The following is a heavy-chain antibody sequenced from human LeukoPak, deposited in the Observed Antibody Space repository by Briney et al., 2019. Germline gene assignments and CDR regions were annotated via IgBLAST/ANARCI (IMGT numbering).Heavy chain of an antibody. CDR2: ISSSGSTI. J-gene: IGHJ4*02. D-gene: IGHD3-22*01. CDR1: GFTFSSYS. Sequence: GGSLRLSXAASGFTFSSYSMNWVRQAPGKGLEWVSYISSSGSTIYYADSVKGRFTISRDNAKNSLYLQMNSLRAEDTAVYYCARPFPHYYDSSGLNYWGQGTLVTVSS. V-gene: IGHV3-48*04. CDR3: ARPFPHYYDSSGLNY.